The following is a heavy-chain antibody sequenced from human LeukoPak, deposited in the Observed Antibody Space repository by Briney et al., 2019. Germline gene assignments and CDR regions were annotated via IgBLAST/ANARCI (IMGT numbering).Heavy chain of an antibody. CDR3: VNSVMVRGVIRPY. CDR2: IYSIGST. V-gene: IGHV3-66*01. Sequence: GGSLRLSCAASGFTFSSYWMHWVRQAPGKGLEWVSVIYSIGSTYYADSVRGRFTISRDNSQNTLYLQMNSLRGEDTAVYYCVNSVMVRGVIRPYWGQGTLVTVSS. J-gene: IGHJ4*02. D-gene: IGHD3-10*01. CDR1: GFTFSSYW.